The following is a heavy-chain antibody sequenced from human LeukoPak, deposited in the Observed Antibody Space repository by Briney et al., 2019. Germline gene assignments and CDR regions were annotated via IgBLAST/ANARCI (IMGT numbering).Heavy chain of an antibody. CDR2: INTNTGNP. CDR3: ARADRVPYYDFWSVYFRGDYYYYGMDG. J-gene: IGHJ6*02. V-gene: IGHV7-4-1*02. D-gene: IGHD3-3*01. Sequence: ASVKVSCKASGYTFTSYAMNWVRQAPGQGLEWMGWINTNTGNPTYAQGFTGRFVFSLATSVSTAYLQISSLKAEDTAVYYCARADRVPYYDFWSVYFRGDYYYYGMDGWGQGTTVTGSS. CDR1: GYTFTSYA.